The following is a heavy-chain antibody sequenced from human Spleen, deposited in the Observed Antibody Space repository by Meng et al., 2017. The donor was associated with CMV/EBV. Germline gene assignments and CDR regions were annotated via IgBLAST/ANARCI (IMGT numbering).Heavy chain of an antibody. CDR3: ATQEKDIVVVPAALMVGMDV. D-gene: IGHD2-2*01. V-gene: IGHV1-18*01. Sequence: ASVKVSCKASGHTSSNYGFSWVRQAPGQGLEWLGWISGHNGNTNYAQKFQGRVTMSTDTSTSTTYMELRSLRSDDTAVYYCATQEKDIVVVPAALMVGMDVWGQGTTVTVSS. CDR2: ISGHNGNT. CDR1: GHTSSNYG. J-gene: IGHJ6*02.